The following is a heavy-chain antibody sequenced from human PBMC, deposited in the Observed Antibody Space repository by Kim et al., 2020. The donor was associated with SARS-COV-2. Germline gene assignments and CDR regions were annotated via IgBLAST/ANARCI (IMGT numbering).Heavy chain of an antibody. D-gene: IGHD2-21*02. CDR1: GFTFGDYA. V-gene: IGHV3-49*04. J-gene: IGHJ4*02. CDR3: TRKLDCGGDCFHPWVDY. CDR2: IRSKAYGGTT. Sequence: GGSLRLSCTASGFTFGDYAMSWVRQAPGKGLEWVGFIRSKAYGGTTEYAASVKGRFTISRDDSKSIAYLQMNSLKTEDTAVYYCTRKLDCGGDCFHPWVDYWGQGTLVTVSS.